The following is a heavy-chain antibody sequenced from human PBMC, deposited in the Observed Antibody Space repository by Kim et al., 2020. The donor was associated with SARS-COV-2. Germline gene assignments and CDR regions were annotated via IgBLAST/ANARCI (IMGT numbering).Heavy chain of an antibody. J-gene: IGHJ3*02. CDR2: INHSGST. D-gene: IGHD2-21*02. CDR1: GGSFSGYY. V-gene: IGHV4-34*01. CDR3: ARVARYMRSFCPLGGDCPFRNAFDI. Sequence: SETLSLTCAVYGGSFSGYYWSWIRQPPGKGLEWIGEINHSGSTNYNPSLKSRVTISVDTSKNQFSLKLSSVTAADTAVYYCARVARYMRSFCPLGGDCPFRNAFDIWGQGTMVTVSS.